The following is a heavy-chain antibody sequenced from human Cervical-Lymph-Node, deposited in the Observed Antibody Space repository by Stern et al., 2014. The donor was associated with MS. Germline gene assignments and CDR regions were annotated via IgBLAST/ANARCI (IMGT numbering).Heavy chain of an antibody. Sequence: QLVQSGAEVRKPGASVKVSCKATAHTVTTYDINWVRQAPGQGLVWMGWMNPNSGNTGYAQKFQGRVTMTRNISISTVYMELSSLRSEDTAVYYCARGGSGWTHWYFDLWGRGTLVTVSS. V-gene: IGHV1-8*01. CDR3: ARGGSGWTHWYFDL. CDR2: MNPNSGNT. D-gene: IGHD6-19*01. J-gene: IGHJ2*01. CDR1: AHTVTTYD.